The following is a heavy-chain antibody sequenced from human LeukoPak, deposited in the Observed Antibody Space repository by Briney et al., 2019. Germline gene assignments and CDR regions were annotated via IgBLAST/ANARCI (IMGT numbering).Heavy chain of an antibody. CDR2: TSGSGGST. Sequence: PGGSLRLSCVGSGFTFSNFAMSWVRQAPGKGLEWVSATSGSGGSTYYADSVKGRFTISRDNSKSTLYLQMNSLRAEDTAVYHCAKRGSDCSGTSCHYWFFDLWGRGTLVTVSS. V-gene: IGHV3-23*01. CDR3: AKRGSDCSGTSCHYWFFDL. D-gene: IGHD2-2*01. CDR1: GFTFSNFA. J-gene: IGHJ2*01.